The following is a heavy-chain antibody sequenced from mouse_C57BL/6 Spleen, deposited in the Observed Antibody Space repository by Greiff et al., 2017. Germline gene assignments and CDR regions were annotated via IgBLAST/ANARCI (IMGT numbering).Heavy chain of an antibody. Sequence: EVQGVESGGGLVKPGGSLKLSCAASGFTFSSYAMSWVRQTPEKRLEWVATISDGGSYTYYPDNVKGRFTISRDNAKNNLYLQMSHLKSEDTAMYYCARDYDGHRGFAYWGQGTLVTVSA. CDR1: GFTFSSYA. CDR3: ARDYDGHRGFAY. J-gene: IGHJ3*01. D-gene: IGHD2-3*01. V-gene: IGHV5-4*01. CDR2: ISDGGSYT.